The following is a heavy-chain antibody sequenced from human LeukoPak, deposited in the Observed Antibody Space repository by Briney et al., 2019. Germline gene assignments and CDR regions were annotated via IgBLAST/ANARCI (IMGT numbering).Heavy chain of an antibody. Sequence: SETLSLTCTVSGGSISSYYWSWIRQPPGKGLEWIGYIYYSGSTNYNPSLKSRVTISVDTSKNQFSLKLSSVTAADTAVYYCARNLNRYSSSDYWGQGTLVTVSS. CDR1: GGSISSYY. D-gene: IGHD6-6*01. J-gene: IGHJ4*02. CDR2: IYYSGST. CDR3: ARNLNRYSSSDY. V-gene: IGHV4-59*01.